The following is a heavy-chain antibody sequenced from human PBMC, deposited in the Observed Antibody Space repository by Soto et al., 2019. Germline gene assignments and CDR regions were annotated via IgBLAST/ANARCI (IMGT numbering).Heavy chain of an antibody. V-gene: IGHV3-30*18. J-gene: IGHJ4*02. Sequence: QVQLVESGGGVVQPGRSLRLSCVASGFTFSSYGMHWVRQAPGKGLEWVAIISYDGSNTYYADSVKGRFTISRDNSKNTLYLKMNSLRAEATSVYYCAKEGGLSGSYYISSSYYFDYWGQGTLVTVSS. CDR1: GFTFSSYG. D-gene: IGHD1-26*01. CDR2: ISYDGSNT. CDR3: AKEGGLSGSYYISSSYYFDY.